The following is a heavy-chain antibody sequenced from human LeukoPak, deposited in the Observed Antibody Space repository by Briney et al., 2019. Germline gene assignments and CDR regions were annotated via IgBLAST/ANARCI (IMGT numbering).Heavy chain of an antibody. CDR3: ARGVGIVAPAAGDAFDI. Sequence: GGSLRLSCAASGFTFSSYGMHWVRQAPGKGLEWVAFISYDASNKYYADSVKGRFTISRGNSKNTLYLQMNSLRAEDTAVYYCARGVGIVAPAAGDAFDIWGQGTMVTVSS. V-gene: IGHV3-30*03. J-gene: IGHJ3*02. D-gene: IGHD2-2*01. CDR1: GFTFSSYG. CDR2: ISYDASNK.